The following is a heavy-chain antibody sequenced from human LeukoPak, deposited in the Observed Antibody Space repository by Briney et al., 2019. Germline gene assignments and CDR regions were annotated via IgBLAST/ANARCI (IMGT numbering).Heavy chain of an antibody. CDR2: ISGSGGST. CDR3: AKDRDVWGSLLDY. V-gene: IGHV3-23*01. J-gene: IGHJ4*02. Sequence: GGSLRLSCAASGFTFSSYAMSWVRQAPGKGLEWVSAISGSGGSTYYADSVKGRFTIARDKSKNKLYLQMNSLRAEDTAVYYCAKDRDVWGSLLDYWGQGTLVTVSS. D-gene: IGHD3-16*01. CDR1: GFTFSSYA.